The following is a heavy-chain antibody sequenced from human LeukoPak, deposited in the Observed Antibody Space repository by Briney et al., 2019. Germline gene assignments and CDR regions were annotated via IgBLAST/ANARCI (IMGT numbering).Heavy chain of an antibody. J-gene: IGHJ3*02. CDR2: INHSGSA. CDR1: GGSFSGYY. V-gene: IGHV4-34*01. D-gene: IGHD1-26*01. CDR3: ARAGRWEGRPHAFDI. Sequence: SETLSLTCAVYGGSFSGYYWSWIRQPPGKGLEWIGEINHSGSANYNPSLKSRVTISVDTSKSQFSLKLSSVTAADTAVYYCARAGRWEGRPHAFDIWGQGTMVTVSS.